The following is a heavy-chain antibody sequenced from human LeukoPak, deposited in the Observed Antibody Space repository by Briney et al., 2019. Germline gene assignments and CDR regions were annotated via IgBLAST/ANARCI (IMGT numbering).Heavy chain of an antibody. Sequence: GGSLRLSCAASGFTFSSYAMSWVRQAPGKGLEWVSAISGSGGSTYYADSVKGRFTISRDNSKNTLYLQMNSLRAEDTAVYYCAKIKSPYYDILTGPIDYWGQGTLVTVSS. D-gene: IGHD3-9*01. CDR2: ISGSGGST. J-gene: IGHJ4*02. CDR3: AKIKSPYYDILTGPIDY. V-gene: IGHV3-23*01. CDR1: GFTFSSYA.